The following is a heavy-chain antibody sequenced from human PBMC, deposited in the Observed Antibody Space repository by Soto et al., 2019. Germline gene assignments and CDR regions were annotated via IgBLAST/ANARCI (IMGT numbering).Heavy chain of an antibody. CDR3: ARGSSTSWENWFDP. D-gene: IGHD2-2*01. V-gene: IGHV1-18*01. CDR2: ISAYNGNT. Sequence: GASVKVSCKASGYTFTGYGISWVRQAPGQGLEWMGWISAYNGNTNYAQKLQGRVTMTTDTSTSTAYMELRSLRSDDTAVYYCARGSSTSWENWFDPWGQGTLVTVSS. J-gene: IGHJ5*02. CDR1: GYTFTGYG.